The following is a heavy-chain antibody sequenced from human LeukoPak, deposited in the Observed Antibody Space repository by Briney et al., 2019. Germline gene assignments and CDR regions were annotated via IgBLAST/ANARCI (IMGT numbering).Heavy chain of an antibody. Sequence: GGSLRLSCAASGFTFRNYVIHWVRQAPGKGLEWVSAISGSGGSTYYADSVKGRFTISRDNSKNTLYLQMNSLRAEDTAVYYCAKFGSYYPIDAFDIWGQGTMVTVSS. CDR3: AKFGSYYPIDAFDI. J-gene: IGHJ3*02. CDR2: ISGSGGST. CDR1: GFTFRNYV. V-gene: IGHV3-23*01. D-gene: IGHD1-26*01.